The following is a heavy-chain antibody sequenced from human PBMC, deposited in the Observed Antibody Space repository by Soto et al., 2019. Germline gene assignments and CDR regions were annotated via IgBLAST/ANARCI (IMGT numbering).Heavy chain of an antibody. V-gene: IGHV4-59*08. CDR2: IHSSGTT. J-gene: IGHJ4*02. D-gene: IGHD3-10*01. Sequence: SETLSLTCTVSDVSTSNFFWKWFRQPPGKGLEWIGNIHSSGTTNYNPSLESRVTISLDTSNNQCSLKLSSVTAADTAVYFCARHVRYYGSGDYRYYFEYWGQGALVTVSS. CDR1: DVSTSNFF. CDR3: ARHVRYYGSGDYRYYFEY.